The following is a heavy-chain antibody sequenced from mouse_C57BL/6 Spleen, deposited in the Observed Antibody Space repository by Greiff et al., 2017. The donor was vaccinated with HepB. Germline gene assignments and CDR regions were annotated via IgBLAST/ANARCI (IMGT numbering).Heavy chain of an antibody. Sequence: VQLQQSGAELVKPGASVKLSCTASGFNIKDYYMHWVKQRTEQGLEWIGRIDPEDGETKYAPTFQGKATITADTSSNTAYLQLSSLTSEDTAVYYCATPYYSSYQGFDYWGQGTTLTVSS. J-gene: IGHJ2*01. CDR2: IDPEDGET. CDR3: ATPYYSSYQGFDY. CDR1: GFNIKDYY. D-gene: IGHD2-5*01. V-gene: IGHV14-2*01.